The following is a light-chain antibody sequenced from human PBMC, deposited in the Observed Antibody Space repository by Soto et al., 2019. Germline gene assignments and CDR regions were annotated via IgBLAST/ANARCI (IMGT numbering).Light chain of an antibody. CDR2: NTD. CDR3: VLYMGSGIWV. V-gene: IGLV8-61*01. CDR1: SGSVSTSNY. Sequence: QTVVTQEPSFSVSPGRTVTLTCGLTSGSVSTSNYPSWYQQTPGQPPRTLIYNTDTRSSGVPDRFSGSILGNKAALTITGAQADDESDYYCVLYMGSGIWVFGGGTKLTVL. J-gene: IGLJ3*02.